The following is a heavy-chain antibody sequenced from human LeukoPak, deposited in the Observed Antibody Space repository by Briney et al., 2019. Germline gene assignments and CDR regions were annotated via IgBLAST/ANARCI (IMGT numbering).Heavy chain of an antibody. CDR1: GYTFTSYG. J-gene: IGHJ4*02. CDR2: ISAYNGNT. Sequence: ASVKVSCKASGYTFTSYGISWVRQAPGQGLEWMGWISAYNGNTNYAQKLQGRVTMTTDTSTSTAYMELRSLRSDDTAVYYCARDLRIAVAGPGPEFDYWGQGTLVTASS. V-gene: IGHV1-18*01. CDR3: ARDLRIAVAGPGPEFDY. D-gene: IGHD6-19*01.